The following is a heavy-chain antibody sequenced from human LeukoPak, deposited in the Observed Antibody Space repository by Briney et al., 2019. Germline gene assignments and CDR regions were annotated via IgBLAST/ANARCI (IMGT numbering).Heavy chain of an antibody. CDR1: GGSISSSSYY. Sequence: SETLSLTCTVSGGSISSSSYYWGWIRQPPGKGLEWIGSIYNSGSTYYNPSLKSRVTISVDTSKNQFSLKLSSVTAADTAVYYCARGEEAAGTNYFDYWGQGTLVTVSS. CDR3: ARGEEAAGTNYFDY. J-gene: IGHJ4*02. CDR2: IYNSGST. D-gene: IGHD6-13*01. V-gene: IGHV4-39*01.